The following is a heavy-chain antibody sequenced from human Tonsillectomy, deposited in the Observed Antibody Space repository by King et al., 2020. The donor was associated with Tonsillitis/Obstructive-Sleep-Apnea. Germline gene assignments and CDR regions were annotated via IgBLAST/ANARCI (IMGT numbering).Heavy chain of an antibody. J-gene: IGHJ3*02. Sequence: PLQESGPGLVKPSETLSLTCTVSGGSISSYYWSWIRQPPGKGLEWIGYIYYSGSTNYNPSLKSRVTISVDTSKNQFSLKLSSVTAADTAVYYCARGLTGTNDIWGQGTMVTVSS. CDR1: GGSISSYY. CDR3: ARGLTGTNDI. D-gene: IGHD1-20*01. CDR2: IYYSGST. V-gene: IGHV4-59*01.